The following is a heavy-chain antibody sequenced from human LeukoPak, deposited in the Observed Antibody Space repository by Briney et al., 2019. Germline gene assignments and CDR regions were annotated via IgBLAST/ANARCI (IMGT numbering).Heavy chain of an antibody. CDR3: ATGWIVVVPAATRSPNAFDI. CDR1: GYTLTELS. CDR2: FDPEDGET. J-gene: IGHJ3*02. Sequence: ASVKVSCKVSGYTLTELSMHWVRQAPGKGLEWMGGFDPEDGETIYVQKFQGRVTMTEDTSTDTAYMELSSLRSEDTAVYYCATGWIVVVPAATRSPNAFDIWGQGTMVTVSS. V-gene: IGHV1-24*01. D-gene: IGHD2-2*01.